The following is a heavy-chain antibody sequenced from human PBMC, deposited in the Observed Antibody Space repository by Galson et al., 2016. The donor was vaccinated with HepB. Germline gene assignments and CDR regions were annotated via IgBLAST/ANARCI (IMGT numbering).Heavy chain of an antibody. J-gene: IGHJ6*02. D-gene: IGHD3-10*01. Sequence: SLRLSCAASGFTFSNYWMHWVRQPPRKGLVWVSRVKSDGETADYADSVKGRFTISRDNAKNTLSLQMNSLRVEDTAVYYCHVWFGESRYGVDVWGQGTTVTVSS. V-gene: IGHV3-74*01. CDR3: HVWFGESRYGVDV. CDR2: VKSDGETA. CDR1: GFTFSNYW.